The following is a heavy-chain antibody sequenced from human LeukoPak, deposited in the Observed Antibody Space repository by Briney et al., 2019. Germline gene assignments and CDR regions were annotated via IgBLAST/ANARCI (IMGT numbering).Heavy chain of an antibody. V-gene: IGHV4-59*08. CDR2: IYYSGST. CDR3: ARVYYYYYYMDV. CDR1: GGSISSYY. J-gene: IGHJ6*03. Sequence: SETLSLTCTVSGGSISSYYWSWIRQPPGKGLEWIGYIYYSGSTNYNPSLKSRVTISVDTSKNQFSLKLSSVTAADTAVYYRARVYYYYYYMDVWGKGTTVTISS.